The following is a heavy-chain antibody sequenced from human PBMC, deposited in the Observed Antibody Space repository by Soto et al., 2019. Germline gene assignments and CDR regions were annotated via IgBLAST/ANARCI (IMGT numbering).Heavy chain of an antibody. J-gene: IGHJ6*02. D-gene: IGHD3-16*02. CDR2: IIPIFGTA. V-gene: IGHV1-69*12. CDR1: GGTFSSYA. CDR3: ARYHWGSYRYPHYYYYGMDV. Sequence: QVQLVQSGAEVKKPGSSVKVSCKASGGTFSSYAISWVRQAPGQGLEWMGGIIPIFGTANYAQKFQGRVTITADESTSTANMELSSLRSEDTAVYYCARYHWGSYRYPHYYYYGMDVWGQGTTVTVSS.